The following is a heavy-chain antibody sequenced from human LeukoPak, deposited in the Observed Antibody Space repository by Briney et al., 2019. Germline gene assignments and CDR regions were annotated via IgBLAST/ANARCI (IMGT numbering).Heavy chain of an antibody. J-gene: IGHJ4*02. D-gene: IGHD3-22*01. V-gene: IGHV4-34*01. CDR3: ARGKPGYYYDSSGYYYFDY. Sequence: SGGSLRLSCVVSGFTFSNHAMSWIRQPPGKGLEWIGEINHSGSTNYNPSLKSRVTISVDTSKNQFSLKLSSVTAADTAVYYCARGKPGYYYDSSGYYYFDYWSQGTLVTVSS. CDR1: GFTFSNHA. CDR2: INHSGST.